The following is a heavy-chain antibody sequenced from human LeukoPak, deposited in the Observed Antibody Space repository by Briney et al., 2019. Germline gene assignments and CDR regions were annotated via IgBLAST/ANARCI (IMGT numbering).Heavy chain of an antibody. Sequence: GGSLRLSCAASGFTFSDYYMSWIRQAPGKGLEWVSYISSSGSTIYYADSVKGRFTISRDNAKNSLYLQMNSLRAEDTAVYYCAKAKYQLLYYDYWGQGTLVTVSS. J-gene: IGHJ4*02. CDR2: ISSSGSTI. CDR1: GFTFSDYY. V-gene: IGHV3-11*01. CDR3: AKAKYQLLYYDY. D-gene: IGHD2-2*02.